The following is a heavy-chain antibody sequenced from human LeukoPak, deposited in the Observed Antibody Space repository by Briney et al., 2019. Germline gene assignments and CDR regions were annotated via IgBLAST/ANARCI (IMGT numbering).Heavy chain of an antibody. CDR1: GYSFTSYW. D-gene: IGHD1-26*01. V-gene: IGHV5-51*01. Sequence: GESLKISCKGSGYSFTSYWIGWVRQMPGKGLEWMGTIYPGDSDTRYSPSFQGQVTISADKSINTAYLQWSSLKASDTAMYYCARSVTYIAGDTNDGFDIWGQGTKVTVSS. CDR3: ARSVTYIAGDTNDGFDI. CDR2: IYPGDSDT. J-gene: IGHJ3*02.